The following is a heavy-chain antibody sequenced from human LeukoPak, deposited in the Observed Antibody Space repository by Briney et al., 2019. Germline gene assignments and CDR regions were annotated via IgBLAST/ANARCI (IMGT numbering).Heavy chain of an antibody. Sequence: ASVKVSCKASGYTFTSYDINWVRQATGQGLEWMGWMNPNSGNTGYAQKFQGRVTMTRNTSISTAYMELSSLRSEDTALYYCARDPWYSSGWEDYWGQGTLVTVSS. J-gene: IGHJ4*02. CDR2: MNPNSGNT. D-gene: IGHD6-19*01. CDR1: GYTFTSYD. CDR3: ARDPWYSSGWEDY. V-gene: IGHV1-8*01.